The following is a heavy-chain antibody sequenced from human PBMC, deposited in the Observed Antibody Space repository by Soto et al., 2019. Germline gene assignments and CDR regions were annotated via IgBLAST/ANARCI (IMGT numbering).Heavy chain of an antibody. V-gene: IGHV3-23*01. CDR2: ISGSGGST. CDR3: AKDKPDLSYYYGSGSYVY. J-gene: IGHJ4*02. D-gene: IGHD3-10*01. CDR1: GFTFGSYA. Sequence: LRLSCAASGFTFGSYAMSWVRQAPGKGLEWVSAISGSGGSTYYADSVKGRFTISRDNSKNTLYLQMNSLRAEDTAVYYCAKDKPDLSYYYGSGSYVYWGQGTLVTVSS.